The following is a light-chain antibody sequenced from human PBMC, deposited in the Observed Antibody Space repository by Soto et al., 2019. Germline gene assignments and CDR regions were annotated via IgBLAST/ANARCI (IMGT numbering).Light chain of an antibody. CDR3: QQYGCSII. CDR2: DAS. CDR1: QSVSNNY. Sequence: ENVLTQSPGTLYLSPGERATLSCRASQSVSNNYLAWYQQKPGQAPRLVISDASRRAPGIPDRFSGSGSGTDFTLSISRLEPEDFAVYHCQQYGCSIIFGQGTRLEI. J-gene: IGKJ5*01. V-gene: IGKV3-20*01.